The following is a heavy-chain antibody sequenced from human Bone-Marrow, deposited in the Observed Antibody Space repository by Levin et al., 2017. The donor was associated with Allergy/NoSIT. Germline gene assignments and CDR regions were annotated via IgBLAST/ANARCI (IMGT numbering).Heavy chain of an antibody. D-gene: IGHD5-24*01. CDR1: GGSISSGGYH. Sequence: LRLSCTVSGGSISSGGYHWSWIRQHAGKGLEWIGYIYYSGSTYYNPSLKSRAMISLDTSKNQFSLKVTSATAADAAVYYCAREDGSTFDSWGQGTLVAVST. V-gene: IGHV4-31*03. CDR3: AREDGSTFDS. J-gene: IGHJ4*02. CDR2: IYYSGST.